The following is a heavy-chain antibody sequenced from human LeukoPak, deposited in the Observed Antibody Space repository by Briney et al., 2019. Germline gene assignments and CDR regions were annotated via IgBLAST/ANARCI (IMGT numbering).Heavy chain of an antibody. V-gene: IGHV4-59*01. Sequence: PSETLSLTCTVSGGSISNYHWSWVRQPPGKGLEWIGYIHYSGSTNYNPSLKSRVTTSIDTSKNQFSLKVTSVAAADAAVYYCARAGFYASVNQYYYYYYMDVWGTGTTVTVSS. CDR2: IHYSGST. CDR3: ARAGFYASVNQYYYYYYMDV. CDR1: GGSISNYH. J-gene: IGHJ6*03. D-gene: IGHD2/OR15-2a*01.